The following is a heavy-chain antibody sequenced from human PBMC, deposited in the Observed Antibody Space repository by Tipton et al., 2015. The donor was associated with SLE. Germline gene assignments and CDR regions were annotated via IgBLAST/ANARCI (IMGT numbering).Heavy chain of an antibody. J-gene: IGHJ6*02. Sequence: LRLSCAASGFTFSSYWMHWVRQAPGKGLVWVSRINSDGSSTSYADSVKGRFTISRDNAKNTLYLQMNSLRAEDAAVYYCASLLWFRVYYYGMDVWGQGTTVTVSS. CDR1: GFTFSSYW. CDR3: ASLLWFRVYYYGMDV. D-gene: IGHD3-10*01. V-gene: IGHV3-74*01. CDR2: INSDGSST.